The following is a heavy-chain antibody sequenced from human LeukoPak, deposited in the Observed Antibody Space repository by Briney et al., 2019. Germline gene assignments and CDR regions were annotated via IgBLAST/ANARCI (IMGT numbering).Heavy chain of an antibody. V-gene: IGHV3-48*04. J-gene: IGHJ6*02. Sequence: GGSLRLSCAASGFTFSSYSMNWVRQAPGKGLEWVSYISSSSSTIYYADSVKGRFTISRDNAKNSLYLQMNSLRAEDTAVYYCARYSYGPRWYYGMDVWGQGTTVTVSS. CDR1: GFTFSSYS. CDR3: ARYSYGPRWYYGMDV. D-gene: IGHD5-18*01. CDR2: ISSSSSTI.